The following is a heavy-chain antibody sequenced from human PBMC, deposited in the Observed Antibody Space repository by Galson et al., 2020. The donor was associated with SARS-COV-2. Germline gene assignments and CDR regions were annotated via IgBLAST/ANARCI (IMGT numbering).Heavy chain of an antibody. Sequence: DSVKVSCKASGYTFTGYYMHWVRQAPGQGLEWMGWINPNSGGTNYAQKFQGRVTITADESTTAAYLEVSSLRSEDTAVYYCATLPNYDILTGYYDYQYLGMDVWGQGTTVTVSS. J-gene: IGHJ6*02. D-gene: IGHD3-9*01. CDR3: ATLPNYDILTGYYDYQYLGMDV. CDR1: GYTFTGYY. CDR2: INPNSGGT. V-gene: IGHV1-2*02.